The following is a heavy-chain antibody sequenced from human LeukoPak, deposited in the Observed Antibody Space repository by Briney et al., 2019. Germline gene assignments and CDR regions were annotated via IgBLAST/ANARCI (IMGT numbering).Heavy chain of an antibody. J-gene: IGHJ4*02. D-gene: IGHD3-9*01. Sequence: GGSLRLSCAASGFTFRSYGMHWVRQAPGKGLEWVTFIWYDASNKYYAESVKGRFTISRDNSRNTVFLQMNSLRAEDTAIYYCATDISTHYFGSWGQGTLVTVSS. CDR3: ATDISTHYFGS. CDR2: IWYDASNK. V-gene: IGHV3-30*02. CDR1: GFTFRSYG.